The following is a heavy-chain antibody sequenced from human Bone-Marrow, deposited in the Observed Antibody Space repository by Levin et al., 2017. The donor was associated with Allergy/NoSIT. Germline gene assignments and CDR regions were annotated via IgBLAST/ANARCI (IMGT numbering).Heavy chain of an antibody. V-gene: IGHV3-64D*06. Sequence: GESLKISCSASGFTFSSYAMHWVRQAPGKGLEYVSAISSNGGSTYYADSVKGRFTISRDNSKNTLYLQMSSLRAEDTAVYYCVTYYYGSGSYYNDPQGYFDLWGRGTLVTVSS. CDR1: GFTFSSYA. CDR3: VTYYYGSGSYYNDPQGYFDL. J-gene: IGHJ2*01. D-gene: IGHD3-10*01. CDR2: ISSNGGST.